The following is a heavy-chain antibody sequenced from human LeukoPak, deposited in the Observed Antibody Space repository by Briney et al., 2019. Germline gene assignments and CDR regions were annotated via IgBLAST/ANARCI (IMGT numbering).Heavy chain of an antibody. CDR2: IKQDGSEK. CDR1: GFTFSSYW. D-gene: IGHD4-17*01. CDR3: ARIPDYGDYADAFDI. V-gene: IGHV3-7*01. J-gene: IGHJ3*02. Sequence: GGSLRLSCEASGFTFSSYWMSWVRQAPGKGLEWVANIKQDGSEKYYVDSVKGRFTISRDNAKNSLYLQMNSLRAEDTAVYYCARIPDYGDYADAFDIWGQGTMVTVSS.